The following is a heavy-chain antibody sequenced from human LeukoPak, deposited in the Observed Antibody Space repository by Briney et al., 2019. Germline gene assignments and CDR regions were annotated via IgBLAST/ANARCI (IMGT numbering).Heavy chain of an antibody. CDR3: AKHSGSYYTAFDY. D-gene: IGHD1-26*01. CDR1: GFSFSSYA. J-gene: IGHJ4*02. V-gene: IGHV3-23*01. CDR2: ISGSGGST. Sequence: HPGGSLRLSCAASGFSFSSYAMSWVRQAPGKGLEWVSAISGSGGSTYYADSVKGRFTISRDNSKTTLYLQMNSLRAEDTAVYYCAKHSGSYYTAFDYWGQGTLVTVSS.